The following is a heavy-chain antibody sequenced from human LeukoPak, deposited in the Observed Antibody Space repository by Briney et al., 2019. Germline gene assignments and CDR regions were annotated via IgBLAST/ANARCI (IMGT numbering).Heavy chain of an antibody. CDR1: GFTFSAYA. Sequence: PGGSLRLSCEASGFTFSAYAMTWVRQAPGKGLEWVSSIGSDNKPHYPESVKGRFTISRDNSKNTLYLQMNSLRVGDTAVYYCAKSFGYSRSWFDNWGQGTLVTVSS. CDR3: AKSFGYSRSWFDN. CDR2: IGSDNKP. J-gene: IGHJ4*02. D-gene: IGHD6-13*01. V-gene: IGHV3-23*05.